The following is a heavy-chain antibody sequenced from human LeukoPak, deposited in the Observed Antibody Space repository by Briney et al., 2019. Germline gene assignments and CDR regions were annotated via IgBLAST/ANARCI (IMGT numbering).Heavy chain of an antibody. J-gene: IGHJ4*02. V-gene: IGHV3-23*01. CDR3: AKNDEHCSGGSCFDS. CDR2: MGGRSI. D-gene: IGHD2-15*01. Sequence: GGSLRLSCAASGFTFRTYAMSWVHQAPGKGLEWVSAMGGRSIFYAHSVKGRFTISRDNAKNTLNLQMNSLRVEDTAIYYCAKNDEHCSGGSCFDSWGQGTLVTVSS. CDR1: GFTFRTYA.